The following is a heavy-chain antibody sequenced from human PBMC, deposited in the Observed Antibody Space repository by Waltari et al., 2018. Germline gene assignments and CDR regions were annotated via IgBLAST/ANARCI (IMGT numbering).Heavy chain of an antibody. Sequence: QVRLLQSGAEVKKPGSSVKVSCQASGDTFSSYAINWVRQAPGQGLEWMGRNIPILGLTNYAQKFQGRVTITADKSTTTAYMELSSLRSEDTAVYYCARGGDATQTNYYYGLDVWGQGTTVTVSS. CDR3: ARGGDATQTNYYYGLDV. CDR1: GDTFSSYA. D-gene: IGHD2-15*01. J-gene: IGHJ6*02. V-gene: IGHV1-69*09. CDR2: NIPILGLT.